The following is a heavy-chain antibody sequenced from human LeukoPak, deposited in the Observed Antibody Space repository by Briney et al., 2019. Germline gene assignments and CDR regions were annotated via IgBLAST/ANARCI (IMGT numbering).Heavy chain of an antibody. CDR2: FKTKYSQV. Sequence: PGGSLRLSCVASGFTFSDYAMNWVRQAPGKGPEWVSTFKTKYSQVYYAESVRGRFTISTDNSEKTVYLQMNSLRAEDTALYYCARSVPDYTRFDYWGQGALVTVSS. J-gene: IGHJ4*02. V-gene: IGHV3-23*05. CDR3: ARSVPDYTRFDY. D-gene: IGHD4-11*01. CDR1: GFTFSDYA.